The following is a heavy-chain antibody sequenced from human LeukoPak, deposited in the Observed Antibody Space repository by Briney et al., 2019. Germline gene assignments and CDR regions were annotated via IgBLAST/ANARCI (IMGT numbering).Heavy chain of an antibody. V-gene: IGHV3-23*01. J-gene: IGHJ2*01. CDR2: ISGSGGST. D-gene: IGHD1-1*01. CDR3: AEWNSVYWYFDL. Sequence: PGGSLRLSCAASGFTFSSYAMSWVRQVPGKGLEWVSSISGSGGSTYYAGSVKGRFTISRDNSKKKLYLQMNSLRAEDTAFYYCAEWNSVYWYFDLWGRGTLVTVSS. CDR1: GFTFSSYA.